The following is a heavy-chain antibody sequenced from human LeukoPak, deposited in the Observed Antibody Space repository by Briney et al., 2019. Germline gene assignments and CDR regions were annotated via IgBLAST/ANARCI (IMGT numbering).Heavy chain of an antibody. Sequence: SETLSLTCAVYGGSFSGYYWSWIRQPPGKGLEWIGEINHSGSTNYNPSLKSRVTISVDTSKNQLSLKLSSVTAADTAVYYCARGGDYIWGSYRFSRYNWFDPWGQGTLVTVSS. CDR1: GGSFSGYY. D-gene: IGHD3-16*02. J-gene: IGHJ5*02. V-gene: IGHV4-34*01. CDR2: INHSGST. CDR3: ARGGDYIWGSYRFSRYNWFDP.